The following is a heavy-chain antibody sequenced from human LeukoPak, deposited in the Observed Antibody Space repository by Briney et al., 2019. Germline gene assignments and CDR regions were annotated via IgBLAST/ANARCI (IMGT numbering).Heavy chain of an antibody. CDR1: GFTFDDYG. CDR2: INWNGGNT. V-gene: IGHV3-20*04. Sequence: GGSLRLSCAASGFTFDDYGMTWVRQAPGKGLEWVSCINWNGGNTGYADSVKGRFTISRDNAQNSLYLQMNSLRAEDTALYYCARGASNYDFDYWGQGTLVSVSS. CDR3: ARGASNYDFDY. D-gene: IGHD4-11*01. J-gene: IGHJ4*02.